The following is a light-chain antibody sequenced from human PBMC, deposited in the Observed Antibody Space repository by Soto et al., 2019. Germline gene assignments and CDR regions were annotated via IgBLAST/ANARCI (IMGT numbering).Light chain of an antibody. J-gene: IGKJ1*01. V-gene: IGKV1-5*03. CDR3: QQYNGYRWT. Sequence: DIQMTQSPSILSASVGYRFTITCRASQSISSWLSWYQQKPGKAPKILIYKASSLESGVPSMFSGSGSGTEFTLTISSLQPDDFATYYCQQYNGYRWTFGQGTRGDI. CDR2: KAS. CDR1: QSISSW.